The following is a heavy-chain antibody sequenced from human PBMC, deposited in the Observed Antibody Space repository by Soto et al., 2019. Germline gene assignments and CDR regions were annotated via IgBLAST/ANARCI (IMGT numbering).Heavy chain of an antibody. D-gene: IGHD6-6*01. CDR3: ARIMSPRSYPYYYYGMDV. Sequence: PSETLSLTCTVSDGSISSYYWSWIRQPAGKGLEWIGRIYTSGSTNYNPSLKSRVTMSVDTSKNQFSLKLSSVTAADTAVYYCARIMSPRSYPYYYYGMDVWGQGTTVTVSS. J-gene: IGHJ6*02. CDR1: DGSISSYY. V-gene: IGHV4-4*07. CDR2: IYTSGST.